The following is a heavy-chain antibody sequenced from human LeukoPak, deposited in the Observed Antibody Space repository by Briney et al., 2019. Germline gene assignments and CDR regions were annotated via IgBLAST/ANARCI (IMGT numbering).Heavy chain of an antibody. V-gene: IGHV3-23*01. CDR1: GFTFSTYG. Sequence: GGSLRLSCAASGFTFSTYGMNWVRQAPGKGLEWVSGISGSGVSTYYADSVKGRFTISRDNSKNTLYLQMNSLRAEDTAVYYCAKDRRYGGAFDYWGQGTLVTVSS. D-gene: IGHD3-16*01. CDR2: ISGSGVST. J-gene: IGHJ4*02. CDR3: AKDRRYGGAFDY.